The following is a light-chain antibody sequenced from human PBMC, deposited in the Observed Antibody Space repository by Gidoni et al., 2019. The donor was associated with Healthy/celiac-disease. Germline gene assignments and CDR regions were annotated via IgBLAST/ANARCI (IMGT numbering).Light chain of an antibody. CDR2: DAS. Sequence: IQMTQSPSTLAASVGDRVTITCRASQSIRSWLAWYQQKPGKAPKLLIYDASSLESGVPSRFSGSGSGTEFTLTISSLQPEDYAKYYCKQYNSYTWTFGQGTKVEIK. V-gene: IGKV1-5*01. J-gene: IGKJ1*01. CDR1: QSIRSW. CDR3: KQYNSYTWT.